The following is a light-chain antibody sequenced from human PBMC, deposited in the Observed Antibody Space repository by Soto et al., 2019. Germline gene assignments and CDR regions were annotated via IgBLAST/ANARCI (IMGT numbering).Light chain of an antibody. CDR1: HTISSW. J-gene: IGKJ1*01. V-gene: IGKV1-5*03. Sequence: DIHITQSPSTVSGSVGDRVTITCRASHTISSWLAWYQQKPGKAPKLLIYKASTLKSGVPSRFSGSGSGTEFTLTISSLQPDDVATYYCQKYNSAPWTFGQGTKVDI. CDR2: KAS. CDR3: QKYNSAPWT.